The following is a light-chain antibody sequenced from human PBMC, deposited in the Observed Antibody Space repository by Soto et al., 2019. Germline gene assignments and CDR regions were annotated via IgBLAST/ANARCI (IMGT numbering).Light chain of an antibody. Sequence: DIVMTQSPDSLAVSLGARATISCKSSRNVLFSSNNKKYLAWYQQKPGQPPKLLIYWASTRESGVPDRFSGSGSVTDITLTISSLQAEDVAVYYCQQYYAIPYTVGQGTNLEI. J-gene: IGKJ2*01. CDR3: QQYYAIPYT. CDR2: WAS. CDR1: RNVLFSSNNKKY. V-gene: IGKV4-1*01.